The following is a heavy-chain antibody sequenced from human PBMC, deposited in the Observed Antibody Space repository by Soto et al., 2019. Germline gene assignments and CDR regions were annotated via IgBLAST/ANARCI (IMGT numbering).Heavy chain of an antibody. D-gene: IGHD2-2*01. J-gene: IGHJ2*01. V-gene: IGHV1-8*01. Sequence: QVQLVQSGAEVKKPGASVKVSCKASGYTFTSYDINWVRQATGQGLEWVGWMNPNSGNTGYAQKFQGRGTMTRNTSISTAYMELSSLRSEDTAVYFCARGYCSSTSCVRTWYFYLWGRGTLVTVSS. CDR1: GYTFTSYD. CDR2: MNPNSGNT. CDR3: ARGYCSSTSCVRTWYFYL.